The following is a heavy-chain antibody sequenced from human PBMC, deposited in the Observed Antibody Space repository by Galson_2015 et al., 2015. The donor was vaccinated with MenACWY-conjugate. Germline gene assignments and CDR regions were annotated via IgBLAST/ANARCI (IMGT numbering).Heavy chain of an antibody. J-gene: IGHJ4*02. CDR3: AKDGRDTGQPQYLDS. V-gene: IGHV3-43*01. D-gene: IGHD5-18*01. Sequence: DHTYYTDSVKGRFTISRDNSRNSLFLQMSSLRSEDTALYYCAKDGRDTGQPQYLDSWGQGTLVTVSS. CDR2: DHT.